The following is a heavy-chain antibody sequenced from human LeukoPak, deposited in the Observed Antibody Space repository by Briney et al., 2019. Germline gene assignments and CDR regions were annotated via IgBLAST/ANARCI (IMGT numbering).Heavy chain of an antibody. CDR2: INHSGST. D-gene: IGHD6-19*01. CDR3: ARVDPSGWDFDY. CDR1: GGSFSGYY. V-gene: IGHV4-34*01. J-gene: IGHJ4*02. Sequence: PSETLSLACAVYGGSFSGYYWSWIRQPPGKGLEWIGEINHSGSTNYNPSLKSRVTISVDTSKNQFPLKLSSVTAADTAVYYCARVDPSGWDFDYWGQGTLVTVSS.